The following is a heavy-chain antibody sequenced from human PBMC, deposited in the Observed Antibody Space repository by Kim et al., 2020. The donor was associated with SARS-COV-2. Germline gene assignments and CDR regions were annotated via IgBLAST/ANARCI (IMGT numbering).Heavy chain of an antibody. CDR3: ARVDIVATIQYFDY. D-gene: IGHD5-12*01. Sequence: ADSVKGRFTISRHNSKNTLYLQMNSLRAEDTAVYYCARVDIVATIQYFDYWGQGTLVTVSS. J-gene: IGHJ4*02. V-gene: IGHV3-53*04.